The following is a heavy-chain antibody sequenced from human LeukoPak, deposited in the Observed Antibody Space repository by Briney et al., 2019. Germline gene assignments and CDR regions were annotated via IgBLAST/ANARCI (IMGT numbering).Heavy chain of an antibody. J-gene: IGHJ5*02. CDR1: GGSISSSSYY. D-gene: IGHD2-2*01. V-gene: IGHV4-39*01. CDR3: ARHSLPEARDIVVVPAAFNWFDP. Sequence: SETLSLTCTVSGGSISSSSYYWGWIRQPPGKGLEWIGSIYYSGSTYYNPSLKSRVTISVDTSKNQFSLKLSSVTAADTAVYYYARHSLPEARDIVVVPAAFNWFDPWGQGTLVTVSS. CDR2: IYYSGST.